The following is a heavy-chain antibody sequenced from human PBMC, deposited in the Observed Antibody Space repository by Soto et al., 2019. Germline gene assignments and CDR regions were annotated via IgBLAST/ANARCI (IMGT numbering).Heavy chain of an antibody. J-gene: IGHJ5*02. CDR3: ATPYGSGSYSNWFDP. V-gene: IGHV1-24*01. CDR2: FDPEDGET. CDR1: GYTLTELS. Sequence: VASVKVSCKVSGYTLTELSMHWVRQAPGKGLEWMGGFDPEDGETIYAQKFQGRVTMTEDTSTDTAYMELSSLRSEDTAVYYRATPYGSGSYSNWFDPWGQGTLVTV. D-gene: IGHD3-10*01.